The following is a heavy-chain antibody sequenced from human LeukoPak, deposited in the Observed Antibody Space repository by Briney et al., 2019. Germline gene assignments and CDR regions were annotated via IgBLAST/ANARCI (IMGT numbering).Heavy chain of an antibody. V-gene: IGHV1-69*04. J-gene: IGHJ4*02. CDR2: IIPILGIA. D-gene: IGHD7-27*01. CDR1: GGTFSSYA. CDR3: AAELGIGGAFDY. Sequence: ASVKVSCKASGGTFSSYAISWVRQAPGQGLEWMGRIIPILGIANYAQKFQGRVTITADKSTSTAYMELSRLRSDDTAVYYCAAELGIGGAFDYWGQGTLVTVSS.